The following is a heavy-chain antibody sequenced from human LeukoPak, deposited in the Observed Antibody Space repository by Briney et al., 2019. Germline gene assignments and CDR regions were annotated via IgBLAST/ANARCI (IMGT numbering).Heavy chain of an antibody. CDR2: INTNTGNP. J-gene: IGHJ6*03. CDR1: GYTFTSYA. CDR3: AREHSSSWYLGAIYYYYYMDV. Sequence: ASVKVSCKASGYTFTSYAMNWVRQAPGQGLEWMGWINTNTGNPTYAQGFTGRFVFSLDTSVSTAYLQISSLKAEDTAVYYCAREHSSSWYLGAIYYYYYMDVWGKGTAVTVSS. V-gene: IGHV7-4-1*02. D-gene: IGHD6-13*01.